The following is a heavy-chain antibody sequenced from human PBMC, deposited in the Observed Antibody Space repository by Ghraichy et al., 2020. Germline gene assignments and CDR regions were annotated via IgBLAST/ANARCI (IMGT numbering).Heavy chain of an antibody. Sequence: GGSLRLSCAAFGFTFSSYGMSWVRQAPGKGLEWVSTISGSDGNTYYADSVKGRFTISRDNSKNTLHLQMNSLRAEDTAVYYCAKNPGGSAYNPIYIWGQGTKVTVSS. J-gene: IGHJ3*02. CDR1: GFTFSSYG. CDR3: AKNPGGSAYNPIYI. CDR2: ISGSDGNT. V-gene: IGHV3-23*01. D-gene: IGHD3-10*01.